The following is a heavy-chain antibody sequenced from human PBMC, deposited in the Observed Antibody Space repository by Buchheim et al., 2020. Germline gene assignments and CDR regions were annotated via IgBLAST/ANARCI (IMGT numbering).Heavy chain of an antibody. CDR1: GFTFNTYW. Sequence: EVQLVESGGDLVQPGGSLRLSCAASGFTFNTYWMSWVRQAPGKGLEWVATLKSDGSEKYYVDSVKGRLTVSRDNAETSLFLQMDSLRVEDTAVYYCARARWGGTGPDYWGQGTL. CDR3: ARARWGGTGPDY. J-gene: IGHJ4*02. CDR2: LKSDGSEK. V-gene: IGHV3-7*01. D-gene: IGHD1-1*01.